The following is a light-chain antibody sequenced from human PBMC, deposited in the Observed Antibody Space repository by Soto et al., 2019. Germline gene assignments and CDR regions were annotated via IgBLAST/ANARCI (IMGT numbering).Light chain of an antibody. Sequence: EIVMTQSPATLSVSQGERATLSCGAGQRISTNLDCYHQKPGQAPRLLISGASTRATGIPDRFSGSGSGTEVTLTISSLQSEDFAVYYCQQYTNWPLTFGGGTKVEIK. J-gene: IGKJ4*01. CDR2: GAS. V-gene: IGKV3-15*01. CDR1: QRISTN. CDR3: QQYTNWPLT.